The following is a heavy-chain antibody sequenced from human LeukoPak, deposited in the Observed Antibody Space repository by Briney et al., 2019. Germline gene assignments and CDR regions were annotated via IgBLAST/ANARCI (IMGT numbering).Heavy chain of an antibody. Sequence: GGSLRLSCTASGFTFRTYGMVWVRQAPGKGLEWVAVISDSGTKKYYADSVKGRFTLSRDNSKNMLYLQMNSLRVEDTAVYYCARASTLRTGDAHWGQGTLVTVSS. J-gene: IGHJ4*02. CDR2: ISDSGTKK. CDR3: ARASTLRTGDAH. V-gene: IGHV3-30*19. CDR1: GFTFRTYG. D-gene: IGHD7-27*01.